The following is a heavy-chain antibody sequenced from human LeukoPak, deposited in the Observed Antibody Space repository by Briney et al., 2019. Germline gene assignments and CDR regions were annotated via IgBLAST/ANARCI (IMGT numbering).Heavy chain of an antibody. CDR1: GGSISSGTYY. CDR2: IYTTGST. D-gene: IGHD3-22*01. Sequence: SQTLSLTCTVSGGSISSGTYYWTWIRQPAGKGLEWIGRIYTTGSTNYNPSLKSRVTMSTDTSKNQFSLKLSSVTAADTAVYYCARVTAGGYYNCWGQGTLVTVSS. V-gene: IGHV4-61*02. J-gene: IGHJ4*02. CDR3: ARVTAGGYYNC.